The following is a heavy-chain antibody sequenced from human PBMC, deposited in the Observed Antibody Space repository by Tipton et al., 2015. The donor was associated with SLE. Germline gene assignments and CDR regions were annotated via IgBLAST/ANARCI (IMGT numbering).Heavy chain of an antibody. CDR1: GGSISGNY. D-gene: IGHD2-2*01. V-gene: IGHV4-59*01. J-gene: IGHJ6*03. CDR3: ARVPAVYYYYMDV. Sequence: GLVKPSETLSLTCTVSGGSISGNYWSWIRQPPGKRLEWIGFIHDSGSTNCNPSLKSRVIISVDTSNYQVSLKLSSVTAADTAVYYCARVPAVYYYYMDVWGKGTTVTVSS. CDR2: IHDSGST.